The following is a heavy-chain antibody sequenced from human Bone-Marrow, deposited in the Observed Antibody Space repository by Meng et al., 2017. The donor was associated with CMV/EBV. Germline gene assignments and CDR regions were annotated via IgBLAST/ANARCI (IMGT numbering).Heavy chain of an antibody. J-gene: IGHJ6*02. CDR3: ARENITMIVGGMDV. CDR1: GYTFTRYY. CDR2: INPSGGST. Sequence: ASVKVSCKASGYTFTRYYMHWVRQAPGQGLEWMGIINPSGGSTSYAQKFQGRVTMTRDTSTSTLYMELSSLRSDDTAVYYCARENITMIVGGMDVWGQGTTVTVSS. V-gene: IGHV1-46*01. D-gene: IGHD3-22*01.